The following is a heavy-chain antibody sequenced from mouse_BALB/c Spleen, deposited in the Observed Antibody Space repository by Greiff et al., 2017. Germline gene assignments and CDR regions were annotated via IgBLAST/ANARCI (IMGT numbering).Heavy chain of an antibody. V-gene: IGHV1-31*01. CDR3: AGNYVDYFDY. D-gene: IGHD2-1*01. CDR2: INPYNGAT. Sequence: VQLQQSGPELVKPGASVKISCKASGYSFTGYYMHWVKQSHVKSLEWIGRINPYNGATSYNQNFKDKASLTVDKSSSTAYMELHSLTSEDSAVYYCAGNYVDYFDYWGQGTTLTVSS. CDR1: GYSFTGYY. J-gene: IGHJ2*01.